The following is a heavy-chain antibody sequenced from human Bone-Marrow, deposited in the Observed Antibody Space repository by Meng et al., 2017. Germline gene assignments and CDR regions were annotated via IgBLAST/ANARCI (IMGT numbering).Heavy chain of an antibody. CDR1: GYTFPDYW. CDR2: INPKSGDT. V-gene: IGHV1-2*06. D-gene: IGHD6-13*01. CDR3: ARDEDISAAGKLFGDY. Sequence: ASVKVSCKASGYTFPDYWLHWVRRAPGQGLEWMGRINPKSGDTHYAQRFQGRVTMTGDTSISTAYTELSGLRSDDTAMYYCARDEDISAAGKLFGDYGGQGTLATFPS. J-gene: IGHJ4*02.